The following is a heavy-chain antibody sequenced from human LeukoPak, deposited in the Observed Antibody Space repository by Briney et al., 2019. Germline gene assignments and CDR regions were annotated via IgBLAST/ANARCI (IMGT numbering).Heavy chain of an antibody. Sequence: GGSLRLSRAASGFTFSSYAMSWVRQAPGKGLEWVSAISGSGGSTYYADSVKGRFTISRDNSKNTLYLQMNSLRAEDTAVYYCARSQGGYSSGPPYYYYYGMDVWGQGTTVTVSS. CDR2: ISGSGGST. CDR3: ARSQGGYSSGPPYYYYYGMDV. V-gene: IGHV3-23*01. D-gene: IGHD6-19*01. J-gene: IGHJ6*02. CDR1: GFTFSSYA.